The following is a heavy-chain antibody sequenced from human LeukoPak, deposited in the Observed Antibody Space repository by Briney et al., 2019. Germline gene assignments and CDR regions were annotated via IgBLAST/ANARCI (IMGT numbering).Heavy chain of an antibody. CDR1: GYTFTGYY. V-gene: IGHV1-2*02. J-gene: IGHJ6*03. CDR2: INPNSGGT. CDR3: ARGGLDYSYYMDV. D-gene: IGHD3-10*01. Sequence: ASVKVSCKASGYTFTGYYMHWVRQAPGQGLEWMGWINPNSGGTNCAQKFQGRVTMTRDTSISTAYMELSRLRSDDTAVYYCARGGLDYSYYMDVWATGTTVTVSS.